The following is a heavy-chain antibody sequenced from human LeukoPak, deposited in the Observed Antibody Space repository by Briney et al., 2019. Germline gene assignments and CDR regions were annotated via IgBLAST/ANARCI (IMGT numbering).Heavy chain of an antibody. D-gene: IGHD1-26*01. CDR1: GYSFTSHW. V-gene: IGHV5-51*03. CDR3: ARPARVGATNAYYFDY. J-gene: IGHJ4*02. CDR2: IYAGDSDT. Sequence: GESLKLSCTASGYSFTSHWIAWVRQMPGKGLECMGIIYAGDSDTRYHPSFRGQVTISADKSISTAYLQWSSLKASDTAMYYCARPARVGATNAYYFDYWGQGTLVTVSS.